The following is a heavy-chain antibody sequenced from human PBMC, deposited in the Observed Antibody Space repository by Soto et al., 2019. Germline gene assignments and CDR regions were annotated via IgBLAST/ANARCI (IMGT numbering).Heavy chain of an antibody. CDR2: IYHSGST. J-gene: IGHJ5*02. D-gene: IGHD3-10*01. CDR3: AREAGKGWFDP. CDR1: GGSISSGGYS. Sequence: KPSETLSLTCAVSGGSISSGGYSWSWIRQPPGKGLEWIGYIYHSGSTYYNPSLKSRVTISVDRSKNQFSLKLSSVTAADTAVYYCAREAGKGWFDPWGQGTLVTVSS. V-gene: IGHV4-30-2*01.